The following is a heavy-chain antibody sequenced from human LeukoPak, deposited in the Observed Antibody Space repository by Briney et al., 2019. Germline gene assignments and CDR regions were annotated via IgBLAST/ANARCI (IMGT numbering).Heavy chain of an antibody. CDR1: GGSFSGYY. J-gene: IGHJ4*02. Sequence: SETLSLTCAVYGGSFSGYYWSWIRQPPGKGLEWIGEINHSGSTNYNPSLKSRVTISVDTSKNQFSLKLSSVTAADTAVYYCARGFPTTGAYYFDYWGQGTLVTVSS. CDR3: ARGFPTTGAYYFDY. CDR2: INHSGST. V-gene: IGHV4-34*01. D-gene: IGHD1-26*01.